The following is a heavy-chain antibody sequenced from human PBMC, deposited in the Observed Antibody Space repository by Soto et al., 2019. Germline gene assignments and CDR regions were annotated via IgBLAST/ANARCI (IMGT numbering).Heavy chain of an antibody. CDR1: GYSFTGYS. D-gene: IGHD4-17*01. CDR3: ARGRWGTGDYGGLIDN. V-gene: IGHV1-2*02. J-gene: IGHJ4*02. Sequence: QVQLVQSGAEVKEPGASVKVSCKAPGYSFTGYSIHWVRQAPGQGLEWMGWVNGNSGDTRYSQRCKGRVTMTRDTSTSTAYMELSRLTSDDTVVFYCARGRWGTGDYGGLIDNWGQGTLVTVSS. CDR2: VNGNSGDT.